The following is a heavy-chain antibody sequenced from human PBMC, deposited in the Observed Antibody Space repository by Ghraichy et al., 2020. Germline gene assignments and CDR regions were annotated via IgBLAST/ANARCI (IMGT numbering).Heavy chain of an antibody. J-gene: IGHJ4*02. V-gene: IGHV3-30*18. D-gene: IGHD3-3*01. Sequence: GESLNISCAASGFIFRSYGMHWVRQAPGKGLEWVAVISYDGSDKYYGDSVKGRFTVSRDNSKNTLYLQMNSLRAEDTAIYYCAKVLYDWYYFDNWGQGTLVTVSS. CDR3: AKVLYDWYYFDN. CDR2: ISYDGSDK. CDR1: GFIFRSYG.